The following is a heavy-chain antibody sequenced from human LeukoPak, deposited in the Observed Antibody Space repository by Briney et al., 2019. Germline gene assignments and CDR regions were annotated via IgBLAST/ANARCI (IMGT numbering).Heavy chain of an antibody. J-gene: IGHJ5*02. CDR3: ARGYCSGGTCYLVENWLDP. D-gene: IGHD2-15*01. Sequence: GASVKVSCKAAGYTFTGYYMHWVRQAPGQGLEWMGRINPNSGGTDYAQNFQGRVTMTRDTSISTAYMELSRLRSGDTAVYYCARGYCSGGTCYLVENWLDPWGQGTLVTVSS. CDR2: INPNSGGT. CDR1: GYTFTGYY. V-gene: IGHV1-2*06.